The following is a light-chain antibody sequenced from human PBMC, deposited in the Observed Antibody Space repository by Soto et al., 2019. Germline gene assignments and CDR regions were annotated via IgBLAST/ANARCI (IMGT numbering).Light chain of an antibody. J-gene: IGLJ7*01. Sequence: QSVLTQPPSVSGAPGQRVTISCTGSNSNIGAGYDVNWYQQLPGLVPKLLIYGSSSRALGVPDRLSGSKSDTSASLAITGLQAEDEAHYYCHSYDSSLTVVLFGGGTQLTVL. CDR3: HSYDSSLTVVL. V-gene: IGLV1-40*01. CDR2: GSS. CDR1: NSNIGAGYD.